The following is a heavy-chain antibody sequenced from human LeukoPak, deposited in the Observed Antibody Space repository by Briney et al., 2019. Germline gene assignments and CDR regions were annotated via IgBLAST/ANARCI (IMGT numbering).Heavy chain of an antibody. CDR1: GGSINDYY. V-gene: IGHV4-59*01. J-gene: IGHJ4*02. CDR3: ARGERGRWTYFYFDY. D-gene: IGHD1-26*01. CDR2: MYYTGST. Sequence: PSETLSLTCAVSGGSINDYYGSWIQQSPGKGLEWIGYMYYTGSTDSHPSLKRRVTISLDTSKNQFSVHQKSVTAADTAVYYCARGERGRWTYFYFDYWGQGTLVTVSS.